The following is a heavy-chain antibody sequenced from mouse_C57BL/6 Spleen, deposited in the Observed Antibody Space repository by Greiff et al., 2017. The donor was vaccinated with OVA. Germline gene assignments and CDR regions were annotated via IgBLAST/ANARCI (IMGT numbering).Heavy chain of an antibody. J-gene: IGHJ3*01. Sequence: VQLKESGGGLVKPGGSLKLSCAASGFTFSSYAMSWVRQTPEKRLEWVATISDGGSYTYYPDNVTGRFTISRDNAKNNLYLQMSHLKSEDTAMYYCARVDGTWFAYWGQGTLVTVSA. CDR2: ISDGGSYT. CDR1: GFTFSSYA. V-gene: IGHV5-4*01. CDR3: ARVDGTWFAY.